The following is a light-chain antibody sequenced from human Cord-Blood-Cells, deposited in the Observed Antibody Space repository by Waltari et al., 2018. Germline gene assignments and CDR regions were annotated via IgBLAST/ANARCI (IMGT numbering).Light chain of an antibody. CDR2: EGS. Sequence: QSALTQPASVSGSPGQSITISCTGPSSDVGSYNLVSWYQQHPGTAPKLMFYEGSKRPSWVSNRCSASKSVNTASLTISGLQAEDEADYYCCSYAGSSTWVFGGGTKLTVL. CDR3: CSYAGSSTWV. V-gene: IGLV2-23*01. CDR1: SSDVGSYNL. J-gene: IGLJ3*02.